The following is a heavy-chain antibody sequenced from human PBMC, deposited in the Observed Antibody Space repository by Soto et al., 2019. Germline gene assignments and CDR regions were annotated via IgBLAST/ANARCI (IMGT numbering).Heavy chain of an antibody. Sequence: SETLSLTCTVSSGSISSGSYYWSWIRQLPGKGLEYIGYIYHSGSTYYNPSLKSRLTISVDTSKNQFSLKLSSVTAADTAVYYCARVGRWYLAYYYYGMDVWGQGTTVTVSS. CDR3: ARVGRWYLAYYYYGMDV. J-gene: IGHJ6*02. D-gene: IGHD2-15*01. V-gene: IGHV4-31*03. CDR1: SGSISSGSYY. CDR2: IYHSGST.